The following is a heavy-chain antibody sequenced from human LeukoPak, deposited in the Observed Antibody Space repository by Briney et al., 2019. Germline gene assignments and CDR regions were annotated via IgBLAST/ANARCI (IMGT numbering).Heavy chain of an antibody. D-gene: IGHD6-13*01. CDR2: IYSGGST. J-gene: IGHJ3*02. CDR3: AREGSSWSLAFDI. Sequence: GGSLRLSCAASGFTVSSNYMSWVRQAPGKGLEWVSVIYSGGSTYYADSVKGRFTISRDNSKNTLYLQMNSLRAEDTAVYYCAREGSSWSLAFDIWGQGTMVTVSS. CDR1: GFTVSSNY. V-gene: IGHV3-53*05.